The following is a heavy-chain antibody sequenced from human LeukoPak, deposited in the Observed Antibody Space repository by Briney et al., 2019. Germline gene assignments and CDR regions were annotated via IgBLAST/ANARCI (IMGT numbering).Heavy chain of an antibody. CDR1: GGSISSYY. D-gene: IGHD2/OR15-2a*01. Sequence: SETLSLTCTVSGGSISSYYWSWIRQPPGKGLEWIGYIYYSGSTNYNPSLKSRVTISVDTSKNQFSLKLSSVTAADTAVYYCARDPYFGWFDPWGQGTLVTVSS. CDR2: IYYSGST. V-gene: IGHV4-59*01. J-gene: IGHJ5*02. CDR3: ARDPYFGWFDP.